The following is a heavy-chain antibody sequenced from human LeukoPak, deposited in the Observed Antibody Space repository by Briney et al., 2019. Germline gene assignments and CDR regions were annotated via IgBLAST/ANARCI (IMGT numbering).Heavy chain of an antibody. D-gene: IGHD2-15*01. CDR3: ARGAVVVVAATRFIFDP. J-gene: IGHJ5*02. Sequence: GASVKVSCKASGCTFTGYYMHWVRQAPGQGLEWMGWINPNSGGTNYAQKFQGRVTMTRDTSISTAYMELSRLRSDDTAVYYCARGAVVVVAATRFIFDPWGQGTLVTVPS. CDR1: GCTFTGYY. V-gene: IGHV1-2*02. CDR2: INPNSGGT.